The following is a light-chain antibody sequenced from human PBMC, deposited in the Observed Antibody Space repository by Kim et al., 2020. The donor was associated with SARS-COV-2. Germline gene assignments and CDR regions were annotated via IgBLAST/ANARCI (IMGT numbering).Light chain of an antibody. CDR1: QSVSSSY. J-gene: IGKJ1*01. V-gene: IGKV3-20*01. CDR2: GAS. Sequence: LSPGDRATLSCRARQSVSSSYLAWYQQKTGQAPRLLIYGASSRATGIPDRFSGSGSGTDFTLTISRLEPEDFAVYYCQQYGSSRTFGQGTKVDIK. CDR3: QQYGSSRT.